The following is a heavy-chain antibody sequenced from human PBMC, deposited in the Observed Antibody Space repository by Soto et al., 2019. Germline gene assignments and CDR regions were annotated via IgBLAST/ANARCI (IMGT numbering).Heavy chain of an antibody. J-gene: IGHJ3*02. V-gene: IGHV3-33*01. D-gene: IGHD3-16*02. Sequence: QVQLVESGGGVVQPGRSLRLSCAASGFSFNVHGMHWVRQAPGKGLEWVAVIWNDGSKPDYVDSVKGRFTVSRDNSKNTLFLQMSSLRAEDTAVYYCARAPSYVWGTFRYTGAFDMWGQGTMVTVSS. CDR3: ARAPSYVWGTFRYTGAFDM. CDR1: GFSFNVHG. CDR2: IWNDGSKP.